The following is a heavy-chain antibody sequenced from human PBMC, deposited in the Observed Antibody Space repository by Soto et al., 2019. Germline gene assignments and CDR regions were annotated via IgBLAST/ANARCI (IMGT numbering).Heavy chain of an antibody. V-gene: IGHV3-7*05. D-gene: IGHD6-19*01. CDR1: GFTFSSYW. CDR2: IKQDGSEK. Sequence: GGSLRLSCAASGFTFSSYWMSWVRQAPGKGLEWVANIKQDGSEKYYVDSVKGRFTISRDNAKNSLYLQMNSLRAEDTAVYYCARDRGGWYVEEYYYGMDVWGQGTTVTVSS. CDR3: ARDRGGWYVEEYYYGMDV. J-gene: IGHJ6*02.